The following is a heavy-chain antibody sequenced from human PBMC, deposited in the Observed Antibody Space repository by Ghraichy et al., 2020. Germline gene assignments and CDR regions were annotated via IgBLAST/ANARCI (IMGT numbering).Heavy chain of an antibody. CDR3: ARGEGRGGSFWRDYFYYGMDV. CDR1: GFTLSSFG. CDR2: VWYDGHKK. D-gene: IGHD1-26*01. Sequence: GGSLRLSCATSGFTLSSFGMHWVRQAPGKGLEWVAVVWYDGHKKYHAPSVKGRFTISRDTYKNAIYLQMNSLTAEDSGVYFCARGEGRGGSFWRDYFYYGMDVWGQGTTVIVSS. V-gene: IGHV3-33*08. J-gene: IGHJ6*02.